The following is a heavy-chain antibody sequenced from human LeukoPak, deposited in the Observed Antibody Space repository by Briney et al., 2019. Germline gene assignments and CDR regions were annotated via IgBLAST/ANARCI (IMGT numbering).Heavy chain of an antibody. CDR1: GYTFTGYY. J-gene: IGHJ5*02. CDR2: FDPEDGET. Sequence: GASVKVSCKASGYTFTGYYMHWVRQAPGKGLEWMGGFDPEDGETIYAQKFQGRVTMTEDTSTDTAYMELSSLRSEDTAVYYCATGDSSGWYDHWFDPWGQGTLVTVSS. D-gene: IGHD6-19*01. V-gene: IGHV1-24*01. CDR3: ATGDSSGWYDHWFDP.